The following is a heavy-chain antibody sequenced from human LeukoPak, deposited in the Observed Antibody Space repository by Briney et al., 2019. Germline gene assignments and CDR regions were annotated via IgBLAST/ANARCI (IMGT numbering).Heavy chain of an antibody. CDR2: INPNSGGT. CDR3: ARGISSITADFDY. J-gene: IGHJ4*02. Sequence: GASVKVSCTASGYTFTGYYMHWVRQAPGQGLEWMGWINPNSGGTNYAQKFQGRVTMTRDTSISTAYMELSRLRSDDTAVYYCARGISSITADFDYWGQGTLVTVSS. D-gene: IGHD3-3*02. V-gene: IGHV1-2*02. CDR1: GYTFTGYY.